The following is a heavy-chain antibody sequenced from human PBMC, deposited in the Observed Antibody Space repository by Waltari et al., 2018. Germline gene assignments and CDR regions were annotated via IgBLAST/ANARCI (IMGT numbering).Heavy chain of an antibody. CDR1: GFTFDDYA. D-gene: IGHD3-16*01. CDR2: ISWNSGSI. V-gene: IGHV3-9*01. Sequence: EVQLVESGGGLVQPGRSLRLSCAASGFTFDDYAMHWVRQAPGKGLEWVSGISWNSGSIGYADSVKGRFTISRDNAKNSLYLQMNSLRAEDTALYYCAKFGLAHCQHWGQGTLVTVSS. J-gene: IGHJ1*01. CDR3: AKFGLAHCQH.